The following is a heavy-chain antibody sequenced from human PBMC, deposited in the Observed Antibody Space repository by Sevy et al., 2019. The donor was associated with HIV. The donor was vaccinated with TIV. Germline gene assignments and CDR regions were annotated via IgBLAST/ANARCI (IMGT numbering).Heavy chain of an antibody. CDR2: ISGSGGST. CDR3: AKAPGNDFWKGYFDY. Sequence: GSLRLSCAASGFTFSSYAMSWVRQAPGKGLEWVSAISGSGGSTYYADSVKGRFTISRDNSKNTLYLQMNSLRAEDTAVYYCAKAPGNDFWKGYFDYWGQGTLVTVSS. CDR1: GFTFSSYA. J-gene: IGHJ4*02. D-gene: IGHD3-3*01. V-gene: IGHV3-23*01.